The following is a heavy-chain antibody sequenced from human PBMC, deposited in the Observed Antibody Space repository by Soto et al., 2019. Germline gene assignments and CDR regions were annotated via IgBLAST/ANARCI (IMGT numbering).Heavy chain of an antibody. CDR3: AKTLRVAGVSYFDY. CDR2: ISGSGGST. D-gene: IGHD2-15*01. J-gene: IGHJ4*02. CDR1: GFTFSSYA. V-gene: IGHV3-23*01. Sequence: EVQLLESGGGLVQPGGSLRLSCAASGFTFSSYAMSWVRQAPGKGLEWVSAISGSGGSTYSADAVKGRFTISRDNSKNTLYLQMNSRRAEDTAVYYCAKTLRVAGVSYFDYWGQGTLVTVSS.